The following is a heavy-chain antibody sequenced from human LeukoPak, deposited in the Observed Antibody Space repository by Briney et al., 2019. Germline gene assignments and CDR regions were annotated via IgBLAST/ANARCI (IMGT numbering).Heavy chain of an antibody. CDR2: ISSSGSTI. CDR1: GFTFSSYE. J-gene: IGHJ3*02. V-gene: IGHV3-48*03. CDR3: ARDRFFLGYYDSSGSLDAFDI. Sequence: GGSLRPSCAASGFTFSSYEMNWVRQAPGKGLEWVSYISSSGSTIYYADSVKGRFTISRDNAKNSLYLQMNSLRAEDTAVYYCARDRFFLGYYDSSGSLDAFDIWGQGTMLTVSS. D-gene: IGHD3-22*01.